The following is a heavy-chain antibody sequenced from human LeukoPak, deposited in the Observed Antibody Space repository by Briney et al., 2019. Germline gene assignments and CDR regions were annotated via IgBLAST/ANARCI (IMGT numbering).Heavy chain of an antibody. CDR3: ARAVVGATKHFDY. J-gene: IGHJ4*02. Sequence: NSSETLSLTCSVSNDSISNYYWTWIRQPPGKGRGWIGYIYYTGITNYNPSLKSRVTISVDTSKNQFSLKLSSVTAADTAVYYCARAVVGATKHFDYWGQGTLVTVSS. CDR2: IYYTGIT. D-gene: IGHD1-26*01. CDR1: NDSISNYY. V-gene: IGHV4-59*01.